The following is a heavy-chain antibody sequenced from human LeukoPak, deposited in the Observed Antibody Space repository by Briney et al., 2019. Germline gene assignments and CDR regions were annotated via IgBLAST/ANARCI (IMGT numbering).Heavy chain of an antibody. J-gene: IGHJ4*02. CDR2: INPSGGST. D-gene: IGHD6-19*01. V-gene: IGHV1-46*01. CDR1: GYTLTELS. Sequence: ASVKVSFKVSGYTLTELSMHWVRQAPGKGLEWMGIINPSGGSTSYAQKFQGRVTMTRDTSTSTVYMELSSLRSEDTAVYYCARAGVQWLATLYYFDYWGQGTLVTVSS. CDR3: ARAGVQWLATLYYFDY.